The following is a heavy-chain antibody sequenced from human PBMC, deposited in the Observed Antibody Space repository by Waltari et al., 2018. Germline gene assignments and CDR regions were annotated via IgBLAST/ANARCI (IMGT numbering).Heavy chain of an antibody. V-gene: IGHV3-66*01. Sequence: EGQLVESGGGLVKPGGSLRLSCAASGFTVTSTYMNWVRQAPGKGLEWGSTIYSSATTFNADSVKGRVTNSRDNSKNLLFLQMDDLRVNDTAVYYCARGGQIVRPRPLDLWGPGTLVTVSS. CDR2: IYSSATT. CDR1: GFTVTSTY. D-gene: IGHD6-6*01. J-gene: IGHJ3*01. CDR3: ARGGQIVRPRPLDL.